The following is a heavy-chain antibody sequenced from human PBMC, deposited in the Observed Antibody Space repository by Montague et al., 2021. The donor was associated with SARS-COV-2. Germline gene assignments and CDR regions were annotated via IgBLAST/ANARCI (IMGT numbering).Heavy chain of an antibody. CDR3: VKDSVHY. V-gene: IGHV3-23*05. D-gene: IGHD3-10*01. CDR2: IDPSGGRT. Sequence: SLRLSCAVSGFTFSVYTMSWVRQAPGKELEWVAGIDPSGGRTYYSESVKGLFTIFRDNSKNTLYLQMNSLRSEDAAIYYCVKDSVHYWGQGTLVTVSS. J-gene: IGHJ4*02. CDR1: GFTFSVYT.